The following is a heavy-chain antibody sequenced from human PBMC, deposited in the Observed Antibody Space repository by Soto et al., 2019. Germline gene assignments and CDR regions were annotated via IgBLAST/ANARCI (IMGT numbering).Heavy chain of an antibody. J-gene: IGHJ3*02. V-gene: IGHV4-59*01. CDR3: AREKSRYSGYDDAFDI. CDR1: GGSISSYY. Sequence: LSLTCTVSGGSISSYYWSWIRQPPGKGLEWIGYIYYSGSTNYNPSLKSRVTISVDTSKNQFSLKLSSVTAADTAVYYCAREKSRYSGYDDAFDIWGQGTMVTVSS. D-gene: IGHD5-12*01. CDR2: IYYSGST.